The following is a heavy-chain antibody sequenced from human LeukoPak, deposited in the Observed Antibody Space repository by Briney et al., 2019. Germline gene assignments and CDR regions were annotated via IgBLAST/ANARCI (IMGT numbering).Heavy chain of an antibody. Sequence: GGSLRLSCAASGFTVSSNYMNWVRQAPGKGLEWVSYISSSSSTIYYADSVKGRFTISRDNAKNSLYLQMNSLRAEDTAVYYCARDWPSIVGATGIDYWGQGTLVTVSS. CDR2: ISSSSSTI. CDR3: ARDWPSIVGATGIDY. CDR1: GFTVSSNY. J-gene: IGHJ4*02. D-gene: IGHD1-26*01. V-gene: IGHV3-48*01.